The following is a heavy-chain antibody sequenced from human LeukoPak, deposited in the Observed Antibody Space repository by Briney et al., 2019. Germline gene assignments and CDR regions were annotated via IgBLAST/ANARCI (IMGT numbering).Heavy chain of an antibody. CDR1: GFTFDGYV. J-gene: IGHJ6*02. CDR2: ISWNSGRI. D-gene: IGHD2-21*02. Sequence: PGGSLRLSCAASGFTFDGYVMHWVRQAPGKGLEWVSGISWNSGRIGYADSVKGRFTISRDNAKNSLYLQMNSLRAEDTALYYCAKDVTATASSYYGMDVWGQGTTVTVSS. V-gene: IGHV3-9*01. CDR3: AKDVTATASSYYGMDV.